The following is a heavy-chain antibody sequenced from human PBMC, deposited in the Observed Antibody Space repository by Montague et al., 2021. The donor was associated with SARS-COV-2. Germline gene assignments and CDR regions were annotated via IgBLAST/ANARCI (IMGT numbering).Heavy chain of an antibody. CDR3: ARRGSSVWGVTVSAELDY. Sequence: SETLSLTCAVYGGSFSGYYWSWIRQPPEKGLEWIGEINQSGRTNNNPSLKSRVIISVDTSKNQLSLKLSSVTAADTAVYYCARRGSSVWGVTVSAELDYGAQGSLSLSPQ. CDR2: INQSGRT. J-gene: IGHJ4*02. D-gene: IGHD3-10*01. V-gene: IGHV4-34*01. CDR1: GGSFSGYY.